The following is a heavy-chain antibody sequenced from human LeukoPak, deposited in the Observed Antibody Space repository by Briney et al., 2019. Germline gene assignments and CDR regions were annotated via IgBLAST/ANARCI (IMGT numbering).Heavy chain of an antibody. J-gene: IGHJ3*02. D-gene: IGHD3-9*01. V-gene: IGHV3-30-3*01. CDR2: ISYDGSNK. CDR3: ARDQDALTGNGAFDI. CDR1: GVTFSTYA. Sequence: PGRSLQLSCAGSGVTFSTYAMQWVRPAPGKGLEGVAVISYDGSNKYYADSVKGRFTISRDNSKNTLYLQMNSLKPEDSAVYYCARDQDALTGNGAFDIWGQGTMVTVSS.